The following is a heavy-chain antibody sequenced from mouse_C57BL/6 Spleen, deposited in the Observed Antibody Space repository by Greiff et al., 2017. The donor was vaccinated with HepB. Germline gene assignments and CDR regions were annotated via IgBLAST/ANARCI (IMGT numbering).Heavy chain of an antibody. D-gene: IGHD1-1*01. CDR1: GYSFTGYY. CDR2: INPSTGGT. V-gene: IGHV1-42*01. J-gene: IGHJ4*01. Sequence: EVKLVESGPELVKPGASVKISCKASGYSFTGYYMNWVKQSPEKSLEWIGEINPSTGGTTYNQKFKAKATLTVDKSSSTAYMQLKSLTSEDSAVYYCARMGITTVVETAMDYWGQGTSVTVSS. CDR3: ARMGITTVVETAMDY.